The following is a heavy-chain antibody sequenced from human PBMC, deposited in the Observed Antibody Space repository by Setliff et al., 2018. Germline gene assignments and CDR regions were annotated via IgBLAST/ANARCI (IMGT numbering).Heavy chain of an antibody. CDR2: ITSSGYT. D-gene: IGHD2-21*01. Sequence: SETLSLTCSVSGDSISIGAYFWSWIRHRPGEGLEYIGHITSSGYTNYGPSLQGRVAISEDTSENQFSLKLSPVTAADTAIYFCVRGRTSGLFLSRFDPWGQGTLVTVSS. CDR1: GDSISIGAYF. V-gene: IGHV4-31*03. J-gene: IGHJ5*02. CDR3: VRGRTSGLFLSRFDP.